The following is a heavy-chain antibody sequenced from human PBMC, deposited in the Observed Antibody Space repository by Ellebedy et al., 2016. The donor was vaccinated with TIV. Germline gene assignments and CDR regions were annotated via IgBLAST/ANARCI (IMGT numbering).Heavy chain of an antibody. V-gene: IGHV5-51*01. CDR3: ARSLGYCSSTSCPKNSWFDP. D-gene: IGHD2-2*01. J-gene: IGHJ5*02. Sequence: GESLKISCKGSGYSFTSYWIGWVRQMPGKGLEWMGIIYPGDSDTRYSPSFQGQVTISADKSISTAYLQWSSLKASDTAMYYCARSLGYCSSTSCPKNSWFDPWGQGTLVTVSS. CDR2: IYPGDSDT. CDR1: GYSFTSYW.